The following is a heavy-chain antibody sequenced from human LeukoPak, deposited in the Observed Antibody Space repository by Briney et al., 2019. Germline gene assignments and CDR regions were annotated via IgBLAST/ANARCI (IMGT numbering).Heavy chain of an antibody. CDR2: ISYDGSNK. Sequence: GGSLRLSCAASGFTFSSYAMHWVRQAPGKGLEWVAVISYDGSNKYYADSVKGRFTISRDNSKNTLYLQMNSLRAEDTAVYYCARGGGIEMATIPRVSYYYYGMDVWGQGTTVTVSS. D-gene: IGHD5-24*01. V-gene: IGHV3-30-3*01. J-gene: IGHJ6*02. CDR1: GFTFSSYA. CDR3: ARGGGIEMATIPRVSYYYYGMDV.